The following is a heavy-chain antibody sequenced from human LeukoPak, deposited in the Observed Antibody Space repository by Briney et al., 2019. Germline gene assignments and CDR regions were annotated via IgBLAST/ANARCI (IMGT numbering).Heavy chain of an antibody. Sequence: GGSLRLSCAAFGFTFSHHYMSWIRQAPGKGLEWISYITRSGAFYADSVKGRFTISRDNAKNSLYLQMNSLRVEDTAVYYCARDGDTTSKVDYLGQGTLVTVSS. J-gene: IGHJ4*02. CDR3: ARDGDTTSKVDY. CDR2: ITRSGA. D-gene: IGHD7-27*01. V-gene: IGHV3-11*01. CDR1: GFTFSHHY.